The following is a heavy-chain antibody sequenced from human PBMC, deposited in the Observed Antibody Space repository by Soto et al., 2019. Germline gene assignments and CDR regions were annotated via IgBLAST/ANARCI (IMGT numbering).Heavy chain of an antibody. CDR2: ISYDGSNK. D-gene: IGHD3-10*01. CDR1: GFTFSSYA. Sequence: GGSLRLSCAASGFTFSSYAMHWVRQAPGKGLEWVAVISYDGSNKYYADSVKGRFTISRDNSKNTLYLQMNSLRAEDTAVYYCARDCILWFGELLLSPPYYYGMDVWGQGTTVTVSS. V-gene: IGHV3-30-3*01. CDR3: ARDCILWFGELLLSPPYYYGMDV. J-gene: IGHJ6*02.